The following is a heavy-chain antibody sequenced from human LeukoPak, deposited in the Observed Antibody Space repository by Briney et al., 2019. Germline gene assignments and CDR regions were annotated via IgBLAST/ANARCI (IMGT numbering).Heavy chain of an antibody. CDR1: GFTVSSNY. Sequence: GGSLRLSCAASGFTVSSNYMSWVRQAPGEGLEWASVIYSGASTYYADSVKGRFTISRDNSKNTLYLQINSLRAEDTAVYYCARAPIYGDYVSPYGMDVWGQGTTVTVSS. J-gene: IGHJ6*02. V-gene: IGHV3-53*01. CDR3: ARAPIYGDYVSPYGMDV. D-gene: IGHD4-17*01. CDR2: IYSGAST.